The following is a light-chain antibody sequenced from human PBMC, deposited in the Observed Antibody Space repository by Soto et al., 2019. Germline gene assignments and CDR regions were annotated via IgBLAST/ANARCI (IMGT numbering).Light chain of an antibody. CDR1: SSNIGAGYD. CDR2: GKN. Sequence: QAVVTQPPSVSGAPGQRVTISCTGSSSNIGAGYDVHWYQQLPGTAPKLLIYGKNNRPSGVPDRFSGSKSGTSASLAIRGLQTEDEADYYCQSYDSSLSGYVVFGGGIKVTVL. J-gene: IGLJ2*01. CDR3: QSYDSSLSGYVV. V-gene: IGLV1-40*01.